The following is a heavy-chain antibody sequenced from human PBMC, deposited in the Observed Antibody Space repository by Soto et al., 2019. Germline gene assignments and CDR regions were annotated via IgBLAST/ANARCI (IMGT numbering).Heavy chain of an antibody. J-gene: IGHJ5*02. V-gene: IGHV3-23*01. CDR2: ISGFGGTT. D-gene: IGHD2-15*01. CDR1: GFSFSDFA. CDR3: ARDATGMVGRPNTNWFDP. Sequence: ESGGGLVQRGGSLRLSCVASGFSFSDFAMSWVRQGPGKGLEWVSGISGFGGTTYYSDSVKGRFIISRDSSTNTLFLQINSLTAEDTGVYYCARDATGMVGRPNTNWFDPWGQGNLVTVSS.